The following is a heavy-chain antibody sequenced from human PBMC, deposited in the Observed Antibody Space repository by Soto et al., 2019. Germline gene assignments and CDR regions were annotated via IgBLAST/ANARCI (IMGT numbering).Heavy chain of an antibody. CDR1: GYTFTNYA. J-gene: IGHJ4*02. V-gene: IGHV1-18*01. CDR3: ARDSQYSTDWQRFDS. D-gene: IGHD6-6*01. CDR2: VNTYNGNP. Sequence: QVQLVQSGVEVKKPGASVKVSCKASGYTFTNYAISWVRQAPGRGLEWMGWVNTYNGNPNYAQIFQGRVTMTTDTPTGTAYMELRSRKSDGSAVYYCARDSQYSTDWQRFDSWGQGTLVTVSS.